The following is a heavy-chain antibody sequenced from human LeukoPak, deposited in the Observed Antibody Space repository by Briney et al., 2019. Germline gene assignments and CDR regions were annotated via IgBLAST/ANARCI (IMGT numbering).Heavy chain of an antibody. CDR2: IYYSGST. D-gene: IGHD2/OR15-2a*01. J-gene: IGHJ4*02. V-gene: IGHV4-34*01. Sequence: SETLSLTCAVYGGSFSGYYWSWIRQPPGKGLEWIGYIYYSGSTYYNPSLKSRVTISVDTSKNQFSLKLSSVTAADTAVYYCAREGINKYYFDYWGQGTLVTVSS. CDR1: GGSFSGYY. CDR3: AREGINKYYFDY.